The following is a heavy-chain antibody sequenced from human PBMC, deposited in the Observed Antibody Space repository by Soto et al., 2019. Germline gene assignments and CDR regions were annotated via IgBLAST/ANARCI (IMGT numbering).Heavy chain of an antibody. V-gene: IGHV3-74*01. J-gene: IGHJ6*02. CDR1: GHTISSYW. CDR2: ISNDGSNT. CDR3: PRHSVRYGLDV. Sequence: EVQLVESGGGLVQPGGSLRLSCAASGHTISSYWMHWVRQAPGKGLVWVARISNDGSNTNYADSVRGRFTISRDNAKSTLYLQMISLRDEDTAVDYCPRHSVRYGLDVWGQGNRVVVSS.